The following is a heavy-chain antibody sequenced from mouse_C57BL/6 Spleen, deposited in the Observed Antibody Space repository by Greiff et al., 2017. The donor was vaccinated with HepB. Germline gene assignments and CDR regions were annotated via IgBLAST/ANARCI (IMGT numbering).Heavy chain of an antibody. J-gene: IGHJ4*01. CDR1: GFTFSSYA. V-gene: IGHV5-4*01. CDR2: ISDGGSYT. Sequence: EVQLQESGGGLVKPGGSLKLSCAASGFTFSSYAMSWVRQTPEKRLEWVATISDGGSYTYYPDNVKGRFTISRDNAKNNLYLQMSHLKSEDTAMYYCAREEGYYYAMDYWGQGTSVTVSS. CDR3: AREEGYYYAMDY.